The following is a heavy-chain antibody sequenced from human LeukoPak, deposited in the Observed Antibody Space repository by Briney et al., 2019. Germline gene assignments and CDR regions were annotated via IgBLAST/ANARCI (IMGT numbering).Heavy chain of an antibody. Sequence: SETLSLTCTVSGASISGGSYYWSCIRLPAGKGLECIGRIYTTGSTNYNPSLKSRVTISVDTSKNQFSLELSSVTAADTAVYYCARSPGGSGTRAFDIWGQGTMVTVSS. V-gene: IGHV4-61*02. CDR1: GASISGGSYY. CDR3: ARSPGGSGTRAFDI. D-gene: IGHD3-10*01. J-gene: IGHJ3*02. CDR2: IYTTGST.